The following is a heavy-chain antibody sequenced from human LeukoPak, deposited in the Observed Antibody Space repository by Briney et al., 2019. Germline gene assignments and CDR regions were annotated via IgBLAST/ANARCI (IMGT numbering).Heavy chain of an antibody. V-gene: IGHV1-8*01. J-gene: IGHJ6*03. CDR2: MNPNSGNT. CDR3: ARALYDFWSGYYYYYMDV. D-gene: IGHD3-3*01. Sequence: ASVKVSCKASGYTFTSYDINWVRQATGQGLEWMGWMNPNSGNTGYAQKFQGRVTMTRNTSISTAYMELNSLRAEDTAVYYCARALYDFWSGYYYYYMDVWGKGTTVTVSS. CDR1: GYTFTSYD.